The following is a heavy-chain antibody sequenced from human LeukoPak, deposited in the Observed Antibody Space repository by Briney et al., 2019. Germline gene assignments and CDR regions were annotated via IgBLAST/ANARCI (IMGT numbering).Heavy chain of an antibody. D-gene: IGHD3-16*01. CDR3: ARTPRGYDYVWGSYRVYFDY. V-gene: IGHV3-7*01. CDR1: GFTFSSYW. CDR2: IKQDGSEK. J-gene: IGHJ4*02. Sequence: GGSLRLSCAASGFTFSSYWMSWVRQAPGKGLEWVANIKQDGSEKYYVDSVKGRFTISRDNAENSLYLQMNSLRAEDTAVYYCARTPRGYDYVWGSYRVYFDYWGQGTLVTVSS.